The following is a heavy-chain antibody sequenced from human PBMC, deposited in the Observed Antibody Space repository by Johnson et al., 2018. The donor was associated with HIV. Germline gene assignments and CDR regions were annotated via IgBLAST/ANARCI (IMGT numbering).Heavy chain of an antibody. CDR2: MSYDGSNK. J-gene: IGHJ3*02. CDR1: GLTVSNYG. Sequence: QVQLVESGGGVVQPGRSLRLSCAVSGLTVSNYGMHWVRQAPGKGLEWVAVMSYDGSNKYYADSVKGRFTISRDDSKSTLNLQMNSLRAEDTAVYYCAKDSERGYSYGWCGFDIWGQGTMVTVSS. V-gene: IGHV3-30*18. CDR3: AKDSERGYSYGWCGFDI. D-gene: IGHD5-18*01.